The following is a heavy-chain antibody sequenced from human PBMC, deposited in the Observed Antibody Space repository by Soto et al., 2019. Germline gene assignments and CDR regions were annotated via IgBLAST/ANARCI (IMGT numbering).Heavy chain of an antibody. CDR3: TSGQRDTYYGMDV. Sequence: GGALRLSCATSGFTFSGSAMHWVRQASGKGLEWVGRIRSRANSYATTYVASVKGRFIISRDDSKNTAYLQMNSLKTEDTAMYYCTSGQRDTYYGMDVWGPGTTVTVSS. CDR1: GFTFSGSA. V-gene: IGHV3-73*01. D-gene: IGHD5-18*01. CDR2: IRSRANSYAT. J-gene: IGHJ6*02.